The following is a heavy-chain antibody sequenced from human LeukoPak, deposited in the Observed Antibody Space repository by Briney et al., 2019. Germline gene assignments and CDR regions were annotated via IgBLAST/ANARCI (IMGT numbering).Heavy chain of an antibody. V-gene: IGHV1-8*03. CDR3: ARGPLGSLDY. CDR2: MNPNSGNT. J-gene: IGHJ4*02. Sequence: SSVKVSCKASGYTFTSYDINWVRQATGQGLEWMGWMNPNSGNTGYAQEFQGRVTITRNTSISTAYMELSSLRSEDTAVYYCARGPLGSLDYWGQGTLVTVSS. CDR1: GYTFTSYD. D-gene: IGHD1-26*01.